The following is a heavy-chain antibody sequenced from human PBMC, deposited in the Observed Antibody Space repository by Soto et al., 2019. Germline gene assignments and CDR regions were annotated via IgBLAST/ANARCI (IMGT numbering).Heavy chain of an antibody. CDR2: IKGDGSST. D-gene: IGHD5-18*01. CDR1: GFTFSNYW. CDR3: ARGNNVGRAMASFFDY. V-gene: IGHV3-74*01. Sequence: EVQLVESGGGLVQAGGSLRLSCVASGFTFSNYWMHWVRQAPGKGLVWVSRIKGDGSSTSYADSVKGRFTISRDNAKNTLYLQINSLSAEDTAVYYCARGNNVGRAMASFFDYWGEGILVTVSS. J-gene: IGHJ4*02.